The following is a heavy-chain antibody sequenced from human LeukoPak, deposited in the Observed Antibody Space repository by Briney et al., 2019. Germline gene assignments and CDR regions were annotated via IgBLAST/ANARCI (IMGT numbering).Heavy chain of an antibody. V-gene: IGHV1-2*02. Sequence: ASVRVSCKASGYTFTGYYMHWVRQAPGQGLEWMGWINPNSGGTNYAQKFQGRVTMTRDTSISTAYMELSRLRSDDTAVYYCARSGGSSRRFDYWGQGTLVTVSS. J-gene: IGHJ4*02. CDR2: INPNSGGT. CDR3: ARSGGSSRRFDY. CDR1: GYTFTGYY. D-gene: IGHD2-2*01.